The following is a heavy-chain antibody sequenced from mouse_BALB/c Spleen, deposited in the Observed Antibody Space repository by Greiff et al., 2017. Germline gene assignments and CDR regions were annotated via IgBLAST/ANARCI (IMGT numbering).Heavy chain of an antibody. D-gene: IGHD3-1*01. CDR1: GFTFSSYA. V-gene: IGHV5-6-5*01. Sequence: EVKLVESGGGLVKPGGSLKLSCAASGFTFSSYAMSWVRQTPEKRLEWVASISSGGSTYYPDSVKGRFTISRDNARNILYLQMSSLRSEDTAMYYCARGVGSGYGYWGQGTTLTVSS. CDR2: ISSGGST. J-gene: IGHJ2*01. CDR3: ARGVGSGYGY.